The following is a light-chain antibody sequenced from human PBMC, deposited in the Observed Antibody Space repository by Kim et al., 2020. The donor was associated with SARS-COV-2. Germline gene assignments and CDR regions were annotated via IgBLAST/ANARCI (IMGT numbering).Light chain of an antibody. Sequence: GQSITISCTGTSSDVGYYNYVSWYQQHPGKAPKLMIYDVSNRPSGVSNRFSASKSGNTASLIISGLQAEDEADYYCNSYTTSSTWVFGGGTQLTVL. J-gene: IGLJ3*02. V-gene: IGLV2-14*03. CDR3: NSYTTSSTWV. CDR2: DVS. CDR1: SSDVGYYNY.